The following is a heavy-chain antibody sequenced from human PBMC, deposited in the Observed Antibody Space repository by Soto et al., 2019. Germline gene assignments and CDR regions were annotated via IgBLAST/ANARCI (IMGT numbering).Heavy chain of an antibody. Sequence: SETLSLTCTVSGGSISSYYWSWIRQPPGKGLEWIGYIYYSGSTNYNPSLKSRVTISVDTSKNQFSLKMSSVTAADTAVYYCARSVTPWGQGTLVTVSS. CDR3: ARSVTP. V-gene: IGHV4-59*12. J-gene: IGHJ5*02. CDR1: GGSISSYY. D-gene: IGHD3-10*01. CDR2: IYYSGST.